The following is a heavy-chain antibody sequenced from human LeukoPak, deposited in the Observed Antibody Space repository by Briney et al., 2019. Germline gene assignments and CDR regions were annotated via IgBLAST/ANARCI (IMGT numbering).Heavy chain of an antibody. CDR2: IYYSGST. D-gene: IGHD1-26*01. CDR3: ARMGATTSAFDI. Sequence: SETLSLTCTVSGGSISSGGYYWSWIRQHPGKGLEWIGYIYYSGSTYYNPSLKSRVTISVDTSKDQFSLKLSSVTAADTAVYYCARMGATTSAFDIWGQGTMVTVSS. V-gene: IGHV4-31*03. CDR1: GGSISSGGYY. J-gene: IGHJ3*02.